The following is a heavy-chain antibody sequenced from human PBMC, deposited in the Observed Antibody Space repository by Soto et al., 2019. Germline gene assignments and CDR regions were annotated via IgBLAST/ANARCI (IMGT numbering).Heavy chain of an antibody. CDR3: ARAGEIFYYYDSSGYSWPFDY. V-gene: IGHV3-30-3*01. CDR2: ISYDGSNK. Sequence: SLRLSCAASGFTFSSYAMHWVRQAPGKGLEWVAVISYDGSNKYYADSVKGRFTISRDNSKNTLYLQMNSLRAEDTAVYYCARAGEIFYYYDSSGYSWPFDYWGQGTLVTVSS. CDR1: GFTFSSYA. D-gene: IGHD3-22*01. J-gene: IGHJ4*02.